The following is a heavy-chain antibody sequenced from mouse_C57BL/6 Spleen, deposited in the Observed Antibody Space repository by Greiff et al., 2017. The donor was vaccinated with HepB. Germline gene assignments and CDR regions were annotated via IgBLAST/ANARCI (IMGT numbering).Heavy chain of an antibody. CDR2: IHPNSGST. V-gene: IGHV1-64*01. J-gene: IGHJ4*01. CDR1: GYTFTSYW. D-gene: IGHD2-4*01. Sequence: QVQLQQPGAELVKPGASVKLSCKASGYTFTSYWMHWVKQRPGQGLEWIGMIHPNSGSTNYNEKFKSKATLTVDKSSSTAYMQLSSLTSEDSAVYYCARSPYEYDAGYYYYAMDYWGQGTSVTVSS. CDR3: ARSPYEYDAGYYYYAMDY.